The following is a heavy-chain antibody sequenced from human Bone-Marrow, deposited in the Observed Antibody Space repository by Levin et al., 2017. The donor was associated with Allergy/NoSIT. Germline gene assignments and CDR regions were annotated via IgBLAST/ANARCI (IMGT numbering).Heavy chain of an antibody. D-gene: IGHD1-1*01. V-gene: IGHV3-9*01. CDR3: ANAPGYATGKGYFQH. Sequence: LSLTCAASGFNFDNYAMHWVRLVPGKGLEWVSGISWNSGTIGYADSVKGRFTISRDRAKSSLYLEMNSLRAEDAALYYCANAPGYATGKGYFQHWGQGTLVTLSS. CDR2: ISWNSGTI. J-gene: IGHJ1*01. CDR1: GFNFDNYA.